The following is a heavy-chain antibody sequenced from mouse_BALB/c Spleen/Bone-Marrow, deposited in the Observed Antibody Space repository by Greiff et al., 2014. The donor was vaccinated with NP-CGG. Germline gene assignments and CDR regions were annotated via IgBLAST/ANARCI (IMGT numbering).Heavy chain of an antibody. CDR3: VRDSGYSCSPY. D-gene: IGHD1-1*01. J-gene: IGHJ3*01. Sequence: AVSGFTFSDYYMYWVRQTPEKRLEWVATISDGGTYTSYPDSVKGRFTISRDNAKNNLYLQMSSLKSEDTAMYYCVRDSGYSCSPYWGQGTLVTVSA. CDR2: ISDGGTYT. CDR1: GFTFSDYY. V-gene: IGHV5-4*02.